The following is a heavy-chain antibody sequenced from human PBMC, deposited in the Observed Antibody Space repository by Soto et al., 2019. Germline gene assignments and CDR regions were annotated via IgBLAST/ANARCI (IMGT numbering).Heavy chain of an antibody. D-gene: IGHD5-12*01. J-gene: IGHJ4*02. CDR2: IIPIFDTA. CDR3: AKGMATIPPFFDY. V-gene: IGHV1-69*12. Sequence: QVQLVQSGAEVKKPGSSVKVSGKASGGTFSSYAISWLRQAPGQGLEWMGGIIPIFDTANYAQKFQGRVTITADESTRAAYMELSSLRSEDTAVYYCAKGMATIPPFFDYWGQGTLVTVSS. CDR1: GGTFSSYA.